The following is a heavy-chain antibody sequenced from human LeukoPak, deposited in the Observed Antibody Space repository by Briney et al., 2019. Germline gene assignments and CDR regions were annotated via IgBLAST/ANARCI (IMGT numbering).Heavy chain of an antibody. CDR2: INTSGGST. CDR1: GYTFTSYY. D-gene: IGHD3-22*01. CDR3: ARDSIPGGYYDSSGYQDY. V-gene: IGHV1-46*01. Sequence: ASVKASCTASGYTFTSYYMHWVRQAPGQGLEWMGIINTSGGSTSYAQKFQGRVTMTRDTSTSTVYMELSSLRSEDTAVYYCARDSIPGGYYDSSGYQDYWGQGTLVTVSS. J-gene: IGHJ4*02.